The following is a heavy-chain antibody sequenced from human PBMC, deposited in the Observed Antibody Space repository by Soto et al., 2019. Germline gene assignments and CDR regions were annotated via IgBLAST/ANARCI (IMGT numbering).Heavy chain of an antibody. CDR1: GFTFRNYA. V-gene: IGHV3-30-3*01. D-gene: IGHD6-13*01. Sequence: QVQLVESGGGVVQPGRSLRLSCAASGFTFRNYAMHWVRQAPGKGLEWVAVISYDGINEDYGDSVKGRFTISRDNSKNMLYLQTNSLRPEDTAVYYCARPESSKQGAYDIWGHGTLVSVSS. CDR2: ISYDGINE. CDR3: ARPESSKQGAYDI. J-gene: IGHJ3*02.